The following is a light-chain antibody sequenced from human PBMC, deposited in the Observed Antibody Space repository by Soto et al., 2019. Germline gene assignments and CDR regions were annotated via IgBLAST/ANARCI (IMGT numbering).Light chain of an antibody. J-gene: IGKJ5*01. Sequence: VSTLLIYEVYNRFYGVPDRFSGSGSGTDYTLKISRVEAEDFGFYYCMQDAQDPITFGQGTRREI. CDR2: EVY. CDR3: MQDAQDPIT. V-gene: IGKV2D-26*03.